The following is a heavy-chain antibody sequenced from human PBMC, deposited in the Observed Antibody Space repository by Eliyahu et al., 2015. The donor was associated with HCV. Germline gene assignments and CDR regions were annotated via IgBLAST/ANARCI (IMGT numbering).Heavy chain of an antibody. CDR2: IYHSGST. D-gene: IGHD6-19*01. CDR3: ARIGGYSSSPFDY. CDR1: GYSISSGYY. V-gene: IGHV4-38-2*02. J-gene: IGHJ4*02. Sequence: QVQLQESGPGLVKPSETLSLTCTVSGYSISSGYYWGWIRQPPGKGLEWIGSIYHSGSTYYNPSLKSRVTISVDTSKNQFSLKLSSVTAADTAVYYCARIGGYSSSPFDYWGQGTLVTVSS.